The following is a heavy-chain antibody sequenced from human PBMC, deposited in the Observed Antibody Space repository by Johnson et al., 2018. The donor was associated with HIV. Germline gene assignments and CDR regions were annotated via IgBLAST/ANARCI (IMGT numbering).Heavy chain of an antibody. J-gene: IGHJ3*01. CDR3: ARKQWLEIPSDALDV. CDR2: IGTAGDT. Sequence: VQLVESGGGLVQPGGSLRLSCAASGFTFSSYDMHWVRQATGKGLEWFSAIGTAGDTYYPGSVKGRFTISRENAKKTLYLQMNSLRAEDTAVYYCARKQWLEIPSDALDVWGQGTMVTVSS. CDR1: GFTFSSYD. V-gene: IGHV3-13*01. D-gene: IGHD6-19*01.